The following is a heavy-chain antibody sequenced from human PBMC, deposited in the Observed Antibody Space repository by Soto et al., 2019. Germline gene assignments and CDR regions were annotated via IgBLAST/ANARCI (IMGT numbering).Heavy chain of an antibody. J-gene: IGHJ6*02. Sequence: PSETLSLTCAVSGGSISSSNWWSWVRQPPGKGLEWIGEIYHSGSTNYNPSLKSRVTISVDKSKNQFSLKLSSVTAADTAVYYCAREEGFGETGYYGMDVWGQGTTVTVSS. D-gene: IGHD3-10*01. CDR1: GGSISSSNW. CDR2: IYHSGST. CDR3: AREEGFGETGYYGMDV. V-gene: IGHV4-4*02.